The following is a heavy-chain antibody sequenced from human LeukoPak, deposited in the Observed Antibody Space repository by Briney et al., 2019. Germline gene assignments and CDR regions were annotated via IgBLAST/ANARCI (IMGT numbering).Heavy chain of an antibody. J-gene: IGHJ4*02. V-gene: IGHV3-48*03. D-gene: IGHD6-19*01. Sequence: PPGGSLRLSCAASGFTFSSYEMNWVRQAPGKGLEWVSYISSSGSTIYYADSVKGRFTISRDNAKNSVYLQMNSLRAEDTAVYYCARVAVAGIFLDYWGQGTLVTVSS. CDR1: GFTFSSYE. CDR3: ARVAVAGIFLDY. CDR2: ISSSGSTI.